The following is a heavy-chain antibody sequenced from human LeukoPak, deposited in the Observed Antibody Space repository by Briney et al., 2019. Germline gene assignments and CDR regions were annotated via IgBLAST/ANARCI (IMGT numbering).Heavy chain of an antibody. Sequence: SETLSLTCTASGGSISSSSYYWGWIRQPPGKGLESIGSIYYSGSTYYNPSLKSRVTISVDTSKNQFSLKLSSVTAADTAVYYCARQDYDFWSGYSTISRGAFDIWGQGTMVTVSS. CDR3: ARQDYDFWSGYSTISRGAFDI. CDR2: IYYSGST. V-gene: IGHV4-39*01. CDR1: GGSISSSSYY. J-gene: IGHJ3*02. D-gene: IGHD3-3*01.